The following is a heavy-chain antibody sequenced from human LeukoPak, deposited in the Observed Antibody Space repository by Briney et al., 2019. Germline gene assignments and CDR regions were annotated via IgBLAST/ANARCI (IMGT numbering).Heavy chain of an antibody. Sequence: GGSLRLSCAASGFTFDDYAMHWVRQAPGKGLEWVSGISWNSGSIGYADSVKGRFTISRDNSKNTLYLQMNSLRAEDTAVYYCAKDHSYNSGWYGGPFDYWGQGTLVTVSS. CDR1: GFTFDDYA. CDR3: AKDHSYNSGWYGGPFDY. CDR2: ISWNSGSI. V-gene: IGHV3-9*01. D-gene: IGHD6-19*01. J-gene: IGHJ4*02.